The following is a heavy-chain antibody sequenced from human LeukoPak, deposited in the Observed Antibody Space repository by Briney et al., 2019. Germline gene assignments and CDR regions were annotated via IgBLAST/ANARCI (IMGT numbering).Heavy chain of an antibody. CDR3: ARDMITFGGVIAPSDY. CDR2: INPNSGGT. D-gene: IGHD3-16*01. J-gene: IGHJ4*02. Sequence: ASVKVSCKASGYTFTGYYMHWVRQAPGQGLEWMGWINPNSGGTNYAQKLQGRVTMTTDTSTSTAYMELRSLRSDDTAVYYCARDMITFGGVIAPSDYWGQGTLVTVSS. CDR1: GYTFTGYY. V-gene: IGHV1-2*02.